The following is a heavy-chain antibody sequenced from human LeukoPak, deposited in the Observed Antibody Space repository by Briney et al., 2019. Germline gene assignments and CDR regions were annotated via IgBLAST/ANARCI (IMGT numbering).Heavy chain of an antibody. V-gene: IGHV3-30*18. CDR2: VSFDGRKT. CDR3: VKRGGGDHGLDV. Sequence: GTSLRLSCEASGFTFTNYGMHWARQAPGKGPECVAVVSFDGRKTYYAGFAEGRFTISRDDSNNMVYLQMNSLRTEDTAVYHCVKRGGGDHGLDVWGQGTTVVVS. CDR1: GFTFTNYG. D-gene: IGHD2-21*02. J-gene: IGHJ6*02.